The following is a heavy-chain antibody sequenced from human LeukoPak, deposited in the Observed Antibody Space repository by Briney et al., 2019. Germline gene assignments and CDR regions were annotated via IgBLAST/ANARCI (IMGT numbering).Heavy chain of an antibody. CDR2: IIPIFGTA. D-gene: IGHD6-13*01. CDR1: GGTFSSYA. CDR3: ASLYSSNPVGDAFDI. V-gene: IGHV1-69*13. J-gene: IGHJ3*02. Sequence: GASVKVSCKASGGTFSSYAISWVRQAPGQGLEWMGGIIPIFGTANYAQKFQGRVTITADESTSTAYMELSSLRSEDTAVYYCASLYSSNPVGDAFDIWGQGTMVTVSS.